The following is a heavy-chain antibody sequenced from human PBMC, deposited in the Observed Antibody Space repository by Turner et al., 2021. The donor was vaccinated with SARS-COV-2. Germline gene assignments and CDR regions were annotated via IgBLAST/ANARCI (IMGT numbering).Heavy chain of an antibody. Sequence: EVQLVESGGGLVQPGGSLRLSSAASGFTFSSYWMHWVRQALGKGLVWFSRINSDGSITSYADSVKGRFPISRDNAKNTLYLQMNSLRAEDTAVYFCASDQIAASHAFDIWGPGTMVTVSS. D-gene: IGHD6-13*01. V-gene: IGHV3-74*01. CDR1: GFTFSSYW. CDR3: ASDQIAASHAFDI. CDR2: INSDGSIT. J-gene: IGHJ3*02.